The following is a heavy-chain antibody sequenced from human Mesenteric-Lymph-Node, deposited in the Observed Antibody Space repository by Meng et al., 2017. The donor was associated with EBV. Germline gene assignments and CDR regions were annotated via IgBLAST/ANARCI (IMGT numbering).Heavy chain of an antibody. CDR3: ARPRRWLQSEFDF. CDR2: IFHRGST. J-gene: IGHJ4*02. CDR1: VGSICNSNFY. D-gene: IGHD5-24*01. V-gene: IGHV4-39*01. Sequence: QLRELGLGLVKPAEPLSLPCTVSVGSICNSNFYWGWLRQPPGKGLEWIVSIFHRGSTYYNPSLKSRVTVSVDTSKNQFSLKLNCVTTADTAMYYCARPRRWLQSEFDFWGPGTLVTVSS.